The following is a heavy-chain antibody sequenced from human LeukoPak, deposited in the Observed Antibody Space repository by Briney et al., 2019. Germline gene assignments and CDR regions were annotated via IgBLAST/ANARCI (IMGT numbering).Heavy chain of an antibody. V-gene: IGHV3-66*02. CDR3: AGLCGSISCPEVVGH. Sequence: GGSLRLSCAASGFTVRSNYMTWVRQAPGKGLEWVSVLYGGGSTYYADSVKGRFTTSRDNSKKTLYLQMNSLRAEDTAVYYCAGLCGSISCPEVVGHWGQGTLVTVSS. CDR2: LYGGGST. D-gene: IGHD2-2*01. J-gene: IGHJ4*02. CDR1: GFTVRSNY.